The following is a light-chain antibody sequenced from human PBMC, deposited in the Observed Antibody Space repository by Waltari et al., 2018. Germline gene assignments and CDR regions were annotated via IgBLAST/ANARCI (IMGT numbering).Light chain of an antibody. CDR1: QRISSH. J-gene: IGKJ2*01. CDR3: QQYNNWPFT. Sequence: EIVMTQSPATLSVSPWQRATLSCRASQRISSHLVWYQQKPGKAPRLLIYGASTRAPNIPVRFSGSGSGTEFTLTISSLQSEDFAIYYCQQYNNWPFTFGQGTKLEIK. CDR2: GAS. V-gene: IGKV3-15*01.